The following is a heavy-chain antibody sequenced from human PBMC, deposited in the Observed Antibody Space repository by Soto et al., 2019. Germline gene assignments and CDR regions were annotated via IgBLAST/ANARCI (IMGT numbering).Heavy chain of an antibody. CDR3: AKALGISSWYYFDY. D-gene: IGHD6-13*01. J-gene: IGHJ4*02. CDR2: ISGSGGST. CDR1: GFTFSSYA. Sequence: EVQLLESGGGLVQPGGSLRLSCAASGFTFSSYAMSWVRQAPGRGLEWVSAISGSGGSTYYAGSVKGRFTISRDNSKNTLYLQMNSLRAEDTAVYYCAKALGISSWYYFDYWGQGTLVTVSS. V-gene: IGHV3-23*01.